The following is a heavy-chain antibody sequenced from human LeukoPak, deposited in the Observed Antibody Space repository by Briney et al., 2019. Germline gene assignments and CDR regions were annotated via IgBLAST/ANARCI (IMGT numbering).Heavy chain of an antibody. J-gene: IGHJ2*01. Sequence: PGASVKVSCKASGYTFTTHGIAWVRQPPGQGLEWMGWISAHNGNTNYAQSLQGRVTMTTDTSTNTAYMELRSLRSDDTAVYYCARDGYFDLWGRDTLVTVSS. V-gene: IGHV1-18*01. CDR3: ARDGYFDL. CDR1: GYTFTTHG. CDR2: ISAHNGNT.